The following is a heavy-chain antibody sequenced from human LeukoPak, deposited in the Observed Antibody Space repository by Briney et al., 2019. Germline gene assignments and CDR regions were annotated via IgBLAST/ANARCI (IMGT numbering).Heavy chain of an antibody. CDR2: INGDGSSS. Sequence: GGSLRLSCAASGFTFSTYWMHWARQAPGKGLVWVTRINGDGSSSTYADSVKGRFTLSRNQSKNTLYLQMNSLRAEDTAVYYCARDLKSGYARRAPDYWGQGTLVTVSS. D-gene: IGHD5-12*01. J-gene: IGHJ4*02. V-gene: IGHV3-74*01. CDR3: ARDLKSGYARRAPDY. CDR1: GFTFSTYW.